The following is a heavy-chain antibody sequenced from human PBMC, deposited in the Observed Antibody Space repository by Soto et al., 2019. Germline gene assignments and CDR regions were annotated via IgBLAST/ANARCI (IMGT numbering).Heavy chain of an antibody. V-gene: IGHV3-23*01. CDR1: GFTFSNYA. CDR2: VSGTGGST. J-gene: IGHJ4*02. D-gene: IGHD4-4*01. Sequence: GGSLRLSCAASGFTFSNYAMSWVRQAPGKGLEWVSAVSGTGGSTNYADSVKGRFTISRDNAKNSLYLQMNSLRAEDTAVYYCARDTGTQPLDYWGQGTLVTVSS. CDR3: ARDTGTQPLDY.